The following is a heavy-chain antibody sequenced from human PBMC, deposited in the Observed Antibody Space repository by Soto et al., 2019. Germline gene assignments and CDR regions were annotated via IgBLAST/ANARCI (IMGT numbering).Heavy chain of an antibody. Sequence: QVQLVQSGAEVKKPGSSVKVSCKASGGTFSSYAISWVRQAPGQGLEWMGGIIPIFGTANYAQKFQGRVTITADESTSTAYMELSSLRSEDTAVYYCARDGANIVVVPAAIDYYYYGMDVWGQGTTVTVSS. V-gene: IGHV1-69*01. D-gene: IGHD2-2*01. CDR1: GGTFSSYA. CDR3: ARDGANIVVVPAAIDYYYYGMDV. J-gene: IGHJ6*02. CDR2: IIPIFGTA.